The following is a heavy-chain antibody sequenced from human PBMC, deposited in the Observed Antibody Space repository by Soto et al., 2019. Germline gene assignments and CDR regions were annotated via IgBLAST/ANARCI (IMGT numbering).Heavy chain of an antibody. CDR2: ISAYNGNT. CDR1: GYTFTSYG. D-gene: IGHD1-26*01. V-gene: IGHV1-18*04. J-gene: IGHJ6*02. Sequence: ASVKVSCKASGYTFTSYGISWVRQAPGQGLEWMGWISAYNGNTNYAQKLQGRVTMITDTSTSTAYMELRSLRSDDTAVYYCARDNSGSYAYYYYYGMDVWGQGTTVTVSS. CDR3: ARDNSGSYAYYYYYGMDV.